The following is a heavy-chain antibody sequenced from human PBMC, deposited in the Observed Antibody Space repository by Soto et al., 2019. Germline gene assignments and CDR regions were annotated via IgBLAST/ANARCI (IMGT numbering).Heavy chain of an antibody. CDR1: GGSISSSSYY. CDR3: ARFHYSSSWYF. CDR2: IYYSGST. D-gene: IGHD6-13*01. V-gene: IGHV4-39*01. Sequence: QLQLQESGPGLVKPSETLSLTCTVSGGSISSSSYYWGWIRQPPGKGLEWIGSIYYSGSTYYNPSLKSRVTISVDTSKNQFSLKLSSVTGADTAVYYCARFHYSSSWYFWGQGTLVTVSS. J-gene: IGHJ4*02.